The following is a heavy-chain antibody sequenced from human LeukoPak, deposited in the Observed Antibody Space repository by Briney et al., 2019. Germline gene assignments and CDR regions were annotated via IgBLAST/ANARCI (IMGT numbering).Heavy chain of an antibody. Sequence: GGSLRLSCAASGFTFSSYGMHWVRQAPGKGLEWVAVISYDGSNKYYADSVKGRFTISRDNSKNTLYLQMNSLRAEDTAVYYCAKEPIAAAGLFDPWGQGTLVTVSS. CDR3: AKEPIAAAGLFDP. CDR2: ISYDGSNK. J-gene: IGHJ5*02. D-gene: IGHD6-13*01. CDR1: GFTFSSYG. V-gene: IGHV3-30*18.